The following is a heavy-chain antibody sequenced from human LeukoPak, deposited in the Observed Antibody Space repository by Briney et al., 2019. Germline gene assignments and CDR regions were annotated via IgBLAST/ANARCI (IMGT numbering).Heavy chain of an antibody. CDR1: GFTFSSYA. D-gene: IGHD3-9*01. CDR3: ARDSRPLRYFDWAFTGDGLDY. J-gene: IGHJ4*02. CDR2: ISYDGSNK. Sequence: PGRSLRLSCAASGFTFSSYAMHWVRQAPGKGLEWVAVISYDGSNKYYADSVKGRFTISRDNSKNTLYLQMNSLRAEDTAVYYCARDSRPLRYFDWAFTGDGLDYWGRGNLVTVSS. V-gene: IGHV3-30*04.